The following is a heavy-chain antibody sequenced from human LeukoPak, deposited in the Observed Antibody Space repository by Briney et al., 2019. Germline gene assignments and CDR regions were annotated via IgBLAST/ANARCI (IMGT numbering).Heavy chain of an antibody. J-gene: IGHJ6*03. Sequence: GGSLRLSCVASGFTFTNAWMTWVRQAPGKGLEWVGRIKSKTDGGTTDYAAPVKGRFTISRDDSKNTLYLQMNSLKTEDTAVYYCSGSYYYYYYYMDVWGKGTTVTVSS. CDR1: GFTFTNAW. CDR3: SGSYYYYYYYMDV. CDR2: IKSKTDGGTT. D-gene: IGHD1-26*01. V-gene: IGHV3-15*01.